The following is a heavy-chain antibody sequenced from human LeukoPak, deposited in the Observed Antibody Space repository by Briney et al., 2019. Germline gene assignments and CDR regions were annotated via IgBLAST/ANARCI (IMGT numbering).Heavy chain of an antibody. CDR1: GYTFTSYG. CDR2: ISAYNGNT. CDR3: ARTYSGYDPRQYHYQYYMDV. Sequence: ASVKVSCKASGYTFTSYGISWVRQAPGQGLEWMGWISAYNGNTNYAQKLQGRVTMTTDTSTSTAYMELRSLRSDDTAVYYCARTYSGYDPRQYHYQYYMDVWGKGTTVTVSS. D-gene: IGHD5-12*01. V-gene: IGHV1-18*01. J-gene: IGHJ6*03.